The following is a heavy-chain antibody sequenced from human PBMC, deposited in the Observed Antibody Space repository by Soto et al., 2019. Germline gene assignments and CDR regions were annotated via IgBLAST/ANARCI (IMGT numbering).Heavy chain of an antibody. CDR2: ISAHNGNT. V-gene: IGHV1-18*01. Sequence: QVHLVQSGAEVKKPGASVKVSCKGSGYAFTTYGITWVRQAPGQGLEWMGWISAHNGNTNYAQKLQGRVTVTRDTSPSTAYMELRRVRSDGTAVYDCARGRYGDYWGQGALVNVSS. CDR3: ARGRYGDY. D-gene: IGHD1-1*01. CDR1: GYAFTTYG. J-gene: IGHJ4*02.